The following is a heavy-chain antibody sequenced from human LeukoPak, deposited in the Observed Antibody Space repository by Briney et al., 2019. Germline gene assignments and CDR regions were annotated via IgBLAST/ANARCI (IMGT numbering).Heavy chain of an antibody. CDR2: INSDGSST. CDR3: ARGSGYAVFDI. J-gene: IGHJ3*02. Sequence: PGGSLRLSCAASRFTFSSYWMHWVRQAPGKGLVWGSRINSDGSSTSYADSVQGRFTISRDNAKNTLYLQMNSLRAEDTAVYYCARGSGYAVFDIWGQGTMVTVSS. V-gene: IGHV3-74*01. CDR1: RFTFSSYW. D-gene: IGHD5-12*01.